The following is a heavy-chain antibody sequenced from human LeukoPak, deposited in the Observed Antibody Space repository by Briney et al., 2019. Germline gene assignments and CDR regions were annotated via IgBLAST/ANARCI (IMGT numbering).Heavy chain of an antibody. CDR2: ISRSSTST. D-gene: IGHD2-2*01. CDR3: ARDREYCNSTSCSLYYTDF. CDR1: GFTFSCSTYN. Sequence: GGSLRLSCAASGFTFSCSTYNMNWVRQAPGQGLEWVSYISRSSTSTYYADSVRGRFTISKDKAKNSLYLDIKSLKADDTAVYCCARDREYCNSTSCSLYYTDFWGKGTTVTVSS. J-gene: IGHJ6*03. V-gene: IGHV3-48*01.